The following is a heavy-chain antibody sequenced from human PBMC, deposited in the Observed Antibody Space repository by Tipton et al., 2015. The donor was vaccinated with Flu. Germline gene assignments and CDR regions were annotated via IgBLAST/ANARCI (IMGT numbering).Heavy chain of an antibody. D-gene: IGHD5-18*01. Sequence: QSGAEVKKPGASVKVSCKASGYTFTSYGISWVRQAPGQGLEWMGWISAYNGNTNYAQKLQGRVTMTTDTSTSTAYVELRSLRSDDTAVYYCASRVSGYSYGYRVGFDIWGQGTMVTVSS. V-gene: IGHV1-18*04. CDR2: ISAYNGNT. CDR1: GYTFTSYG. J-gene: IGHJ3*02. CDR3: ASRVSGYSYGYRVGFDI.